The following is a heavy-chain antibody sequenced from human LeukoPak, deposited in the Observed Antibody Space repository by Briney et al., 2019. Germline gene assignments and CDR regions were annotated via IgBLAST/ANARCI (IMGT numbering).Heavy chain of an antibody. Sequence: GGSLRLSCAASGFSIDDYAMHWDRQAPGKGLEWVSLISGDGDSTYYADSVKGRFTISRDNSRDSLYLQMNSLRTEDTALYYCAKDTGITPSGISGFFDFWGQGTLVTVSS. CDR2: ISGDGDST. CDR1: GFSIDDYA. D-gene: IGHD6-13*01. J-gene: IGHJ4*02. V-gene: IGHV3-43*02. CDR3: AKDTGITPSGISGFFDF.